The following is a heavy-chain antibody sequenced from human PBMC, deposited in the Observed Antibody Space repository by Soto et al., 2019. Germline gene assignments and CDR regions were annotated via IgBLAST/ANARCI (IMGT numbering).Heavy chain of an antibody. CDR1: GFTFSGYG. J-gene: IGHJ6*02. V-gene: IGHV3-33*01. D-gene: IGHD2-8*01. CDR2: IWYDGSNK. CDR3: ARDSPIYCTSWVCYPIGHYSGMDV. Sequence: GGSLRLSCAASGFTFSGYGMHWVRQAPGKGREWVAVIWYDGSNKYYADSVKGRFTISRDNSKNTLYLQMNSLRAEDTAVYYCARDSPIYCTSWVCYPIGHYSGMDVWGQGTTVTGSS.